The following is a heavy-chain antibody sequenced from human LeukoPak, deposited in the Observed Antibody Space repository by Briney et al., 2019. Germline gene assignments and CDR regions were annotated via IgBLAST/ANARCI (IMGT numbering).Heavy chain of an antibody. Sequence: PGGSLRLSCAASGYTFYNYAVTWVRQAPGKGLEWVSSISHDGASTHYADSVKGRFTISRDNSKNTVFLQRDSLRAEDTAVYFCAKYGNGQLWLLGWYFDFWGRGTLVSVSS. CDR2: ISHDGAST. D-gene: IGHD3-16*01. V-gene: IGHV3-23*01. CDR1: GYTFYNYA. CDR3: AKYGNGQLWLLGWYFDF. J-gene: IGHJ2*01.